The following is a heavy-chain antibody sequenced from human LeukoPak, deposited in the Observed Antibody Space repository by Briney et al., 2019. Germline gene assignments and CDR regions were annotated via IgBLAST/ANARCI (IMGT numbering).Heavy chain of an antibody. Sequence: SETLSLTCTVSGVSISSYYWSWIRQPPGKGLEWIGYIYYSGNINYNSSLKSRVTISVDTSKNQFSLKLSSVTAADTAVYYCARGVRIAVAGTNWFDPWGQGTLVTVSS. J-gene: IGHJ5*02. D-gene: IGHD6-19*01. V-gene: IGHV4-59*12. CDR1: GVSISSYY. CDR3: ARGVRIAVAGTNWFDP. CDR2: IYYSGNI.